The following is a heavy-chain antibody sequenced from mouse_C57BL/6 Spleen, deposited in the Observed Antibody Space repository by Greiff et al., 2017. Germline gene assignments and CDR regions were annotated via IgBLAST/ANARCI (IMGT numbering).Heavy chain of an antibody. CDR2: INPNNGGT. CDR3: ARVYDGDYCDY. Sequence: EVQLQQSGPELVKPGASVKIPCKASGYTFTDYNMDWVKQSHGKSLEWIGDINPNNGGTFYNQKFKGKATLTVEKSSSTAYMELSSLTSEDTAVYYCARVYDGDYCDYWGQGTTLTVSS. V-gene: IGHV1-18*01. D-gene: IGHD2-3*01. J-gene: IGHJ2*01. CDR1: GYTFTDYN.